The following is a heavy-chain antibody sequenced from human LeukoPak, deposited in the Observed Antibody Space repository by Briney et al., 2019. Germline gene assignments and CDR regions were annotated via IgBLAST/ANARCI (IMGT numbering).Heavy chain of an antibody. CDR3: ARQLAGLAPPGFIDS. V-gene: IGHV4-39*07. D-gene: IGHD3-3*02. J-gene: IGHJ4*02. CDR2: IYYSGST. Sequence: SETLSLTCTVSGGSISSSSYYWGWIRQPPGKGLEWIGSIYYSGSTYYIPSLKSRVTISVDTSKNQFSLKLNSVTAADTAVYYCARQLAGLAPPGFIDSWGQGTLVTVSS. CDR1: GGSISSSSYY.